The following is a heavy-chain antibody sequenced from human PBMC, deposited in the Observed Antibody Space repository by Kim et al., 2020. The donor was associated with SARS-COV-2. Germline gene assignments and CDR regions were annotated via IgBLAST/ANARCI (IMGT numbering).Heavy chain of an antibody. CDR1: GYRFTSYA. CDR3: ARDRASGMVQKDAFDI. CDR2: INPGNGNT. V-gene: IGHV1-3*01. J-gene: IGHJ3*02. Sequence: ASVKVSCKASGYRFTSYAMHWVRQAPGQRLEWMGWINPGNGNTEHSQKFQGRVTITRDTSASTANMELSSLTSEDTAGYYCARDRASGMVQKDAFDILGQGTMVTVSS. D-gene: IGHD2-8*01.